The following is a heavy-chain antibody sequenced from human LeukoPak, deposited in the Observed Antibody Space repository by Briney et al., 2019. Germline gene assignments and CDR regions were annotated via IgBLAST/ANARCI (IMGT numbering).Heavy chain of an antibody. V-gene: IGHV1-69*04. CDR3: ARGGSYGIYGLDY. D-gene: IGHD5-18*01. Sequence: GASVKVSCKASGYTFTGYYMHWVRQAPGQGLEWMGRIIPILGIANYAQKFQGRVTITTDKSTGTAYMELSSLRSEDTAVYYCARGGSYGIYGLDYWGQGTLVTVSS. CDR2: IIPILGIA. J-gene: IGHJ4*02. CDR1: GYTFTGYY.